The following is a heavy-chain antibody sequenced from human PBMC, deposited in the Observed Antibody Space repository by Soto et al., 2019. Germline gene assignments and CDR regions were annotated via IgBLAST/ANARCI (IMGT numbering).Heavy chain of an antibody. CDR2: IRGFSPYT. J-gene: IGHJ6*02. D-gene: IGHD2-15*01. Sequence: GGSLRLSCISSGFTFRTYTMNWVRQPPGEGLEWVSGIRGFSPYTFYAESVKGRFTISRDNAKNSLYLQMNSLRAEDTAVYYCARDRGYDAHDYYYNAMDVWGQGTTVTVAS. V-gene: IGHV3-21*01. CDR1: GFTFRTYT. CDR3: ARDRGYDAHDYYYNAMDV.